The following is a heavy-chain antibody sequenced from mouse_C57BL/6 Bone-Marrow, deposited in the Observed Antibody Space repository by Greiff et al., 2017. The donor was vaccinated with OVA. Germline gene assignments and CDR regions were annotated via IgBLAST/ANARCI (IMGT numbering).Heavy chain of an antibody. CDR2: IHPNSGST. CDR3: AREGLYYFDY. Sequence: QVQLKQPGAELVKPGASVTLSCKASGYTFTSYWMHWVKQRPGQGLEWIGMIHPNSGSTNYNEKFKSKATLTVDKSSSTAYMQLSSLTSEDSAVYYCAREGLYYFDYWGQGTTLTVSS. J-gene: IGHJ2*01. D-gene: IGHD1-1*01. CDR1: GYTFTSYW. V-gene: IGHV1-64*01.